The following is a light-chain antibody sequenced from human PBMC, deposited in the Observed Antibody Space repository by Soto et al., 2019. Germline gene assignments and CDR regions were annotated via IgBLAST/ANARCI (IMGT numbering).Light chain of an antibody. CDR3: QQYGTSLSIT. CDR2: GAS. Sequence: EIVLTQSXGTLSLSPGERATLSCRASQSITSNFLAWYQKKPGQSPMLLIYGASRRAKGIPDRFSGSGSGTDFSLTISRLEPEDFAVYYCQQYGTSLSITFGQGTRL. V-gene: IGKV3-20*01. J-gene: IGKJ5*01. CDR1: QSITSNF.